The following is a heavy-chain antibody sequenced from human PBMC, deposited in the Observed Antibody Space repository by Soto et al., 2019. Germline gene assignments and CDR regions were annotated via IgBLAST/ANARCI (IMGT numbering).Heavy chain of an antibody. CDR1: GYTFTHYY. CDR3: ARDLAAGDL. D-gene: IGHD2-15*01. CDR2: INPASGST. J-gene: IGHJ5*02. V-gene: IGHV1-46*01. Sequence: QVQLVQSGAEVKKPGASVKLSCRTSGYTFTHYYIHWVRQAPGQGLEWLAIINPASGSTNYAQDFQGIVTLTMDTSTTTVYTGMSGLRAKHTEIFYCARDLAAGDLWGQGTLVTVTS.